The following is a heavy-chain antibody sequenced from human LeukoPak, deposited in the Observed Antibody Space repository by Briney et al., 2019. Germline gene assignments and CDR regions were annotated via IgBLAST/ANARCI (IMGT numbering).Heavy chain of an antibody. CDR2: ISVYNGKT. CDR1: GYSFINYG. J-gene: IGHJ6*02. Sequence: ASVKVSCKASGYSFINYGISWVRQAPGQGLEWMGWISVYNGKTRYAQNLQGRVTMITDTSTSTAYMELRSLRFDDTAVYYCVREPPTMVRGVTMDVWGQGTTVTVSS. D-gene: IGHD3-10*01. CDR3: VREPPTMVRGVTMDV. V-gene: IGHV1-18*01.